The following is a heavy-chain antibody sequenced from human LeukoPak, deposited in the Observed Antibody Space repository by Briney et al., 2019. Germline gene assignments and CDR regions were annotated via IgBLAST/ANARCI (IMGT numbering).Heavy chain of an antibody. Sequence: GGSLRFSCAAPGFTFSSYWMHWVRQAPGKGLVWVSRIKSDGSANYADSVKGRFTISRDNAKNTVSLQMNSLRAEDTGVYYCARAPSEIGGYYPEYFRHWGQGTLVTVSS. CDR3: ARAPSEIGGYYPEYFRH. CDR2: IKSDGSA. CDR1: GFTFSSYW. J-gene: IGHJ1*01. V-gene: IGHV3-74*01. D-gene: IGHD3-22*01.